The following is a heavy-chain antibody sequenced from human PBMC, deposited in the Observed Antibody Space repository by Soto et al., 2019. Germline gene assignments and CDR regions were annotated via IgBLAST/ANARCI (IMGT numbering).Heavy chain of an antibody. V-gene: IGHV4-34*01. CDR2: INHSGST. CDR1: GGSFSGYY. J-gene: IGHJ4*02. D-gene: IGHD6-19*01. Sequence: QVQLQQWGAGLLKPSETLSLTCAVYGGSFSGYYWSWIRQPPGKGLEWIGEINHSGSTNYNPSLNSLVTISVDTSKSQFSLKLSSGTAAGTAVYYCARGRGGQWLDFDYWGQGTLVTVSS. CDR3: ARGRGGQWLDFDY.